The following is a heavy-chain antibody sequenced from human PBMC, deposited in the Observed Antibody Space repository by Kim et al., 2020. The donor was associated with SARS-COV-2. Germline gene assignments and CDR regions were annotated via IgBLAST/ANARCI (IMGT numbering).Heavy chain of an antibody. V-gene: IGHV6-1*01. Sequence: YNYYAVSVKSRITINPDTSKNQFSLQLNSVTPEDTAVYYCAREHTGGGFSWGQGTLVTVSS. CDR2: YN. J-gene: IGHJ4*02. D-gene: IGHD3-16*01. CDR3: AREHTGGGFS.